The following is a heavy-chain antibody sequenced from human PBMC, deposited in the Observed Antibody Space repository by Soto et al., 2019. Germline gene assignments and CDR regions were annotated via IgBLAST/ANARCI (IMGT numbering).Heavy chain of an antibody. V-gene: IGHV4-34*01. J-gene: IGHJ6*03. D-gene: IGHD6-19*01. CDR2: INHSGST. CDR3: ARGDSSGGRFYYMDV. Sequence: PSETLSLTCAVYGGSFSGYYWSWIRQPPGKGLEWIGEINHSGSTNYNPSLKSRVTISVDTSKNQFSLKLSSVTAADTAVYYCARGDSSGGRFYYMDVWGKGTTVTV. CDR1: GGSFSGYY.